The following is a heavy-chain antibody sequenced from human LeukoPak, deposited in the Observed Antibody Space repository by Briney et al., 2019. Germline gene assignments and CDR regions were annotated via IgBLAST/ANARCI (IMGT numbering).Heavy chain of an antibody. CDR2: IYPGDSDT. D-gene: IGHD3-3*01. CDR3: AGLPFDFWSGPPYYFDY. CDR1: GYSFTSYW. Sequence: GESLKISCKGSGYSFTSYWIGWVRQMPGKGLEWMGIIYPGDSDTRYSPSFQGQVTISADKSISTAYLQWSSLKASDTAMYYCAGLPFDFWSGPPYYFDYWGQGTLVTVSS. J-gene: IGHJ4*02. V-gene: IGHV5-51*01.